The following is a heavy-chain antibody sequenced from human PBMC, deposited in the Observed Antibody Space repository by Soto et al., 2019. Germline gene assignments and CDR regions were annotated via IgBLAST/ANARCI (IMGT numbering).Heavy chain of an antibody. D-gene: IGHD3-10*01. V-gene: IGHV3-23*01. CDR3: AAPRDEYGSGVSWFTYGMGI. CDR2: LDGAGGST. J-gene: IGHJ6*03. Sequence: GGSLRLSCLASGFTFSDFAMTWVRHVPGRGLEWVASLDGAGGSTYYAESVRGRFSISRDNSQNTLFLQMKRLTVDDTAIYYCAAPRDEYGSGVSWFTYGMGIWGKGTTVTVAS. CDR1: GFTFSDFA.